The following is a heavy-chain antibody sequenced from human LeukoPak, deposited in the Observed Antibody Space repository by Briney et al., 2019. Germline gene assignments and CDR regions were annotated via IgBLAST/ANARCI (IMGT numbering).Heavy chain of an antibody. CDR3: AKGKNTGSYLSHVDY. CDR2: INWNGGST. D-gene: IGHD3-10*01. V-gene: IGHV3-20*04. Sequence: GGSLRLSCAASGFTFDDYGMSWVRQAPGKGLEWASGINWNGGSTGYADSVKGRFTISRDNSKNSLYLQMNSLRTEDTALYYCAKGKNTGSYLSHVDYWGQGTLVTVSS. CDR1: GFTFDDYG. J-gene: IGHJ4*02.